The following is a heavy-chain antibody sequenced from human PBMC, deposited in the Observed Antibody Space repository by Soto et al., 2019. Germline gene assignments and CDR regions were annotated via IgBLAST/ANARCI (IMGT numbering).Heavy chain of an antibody. CDR3: AKEDTSSGSLDY. CDR2: ISKGGSNL. V-gene: IGHV3-30-3*01. CDR1: GFTLISYA. Sequence: GGSLRLSCASSGFTLISYAIHWVRQAPGKGLEWVTVISKGGSNLYFADSVRGRFTISRDNSKNTLYLQMKSLRAEDSASYYCAKEDTSSGSLDYWGQGALVTVSS. D-gene: IGHD6-19*01. J-gene: IGHJ4*02.